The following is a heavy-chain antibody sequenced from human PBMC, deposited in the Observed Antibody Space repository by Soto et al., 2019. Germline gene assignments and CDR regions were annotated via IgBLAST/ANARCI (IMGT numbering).Heavy chain of an antibody. CDR3: ARRYGGTFDY. CDR2: IYYSGST. Sequence: SETLSLTCTVSGGSLSSYNYYWGWIRQPPGKGLEWIGYIYYSGSTNYNPSLKSRVTISVDTSKNQFSLKLNSVTAADTAVYYCARRYGGTFDYWGQGTLVTVSS. J-gene: IGHJ4*02. D-gene: IGHD2-15*01. CDR1: GGSLSSYNYY. V-gene: IGHV4-61*05.